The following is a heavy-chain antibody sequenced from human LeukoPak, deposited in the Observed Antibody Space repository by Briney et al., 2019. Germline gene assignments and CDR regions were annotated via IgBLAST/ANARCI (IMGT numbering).Heavy chain of an antibody. CDR2: IYPGDSDT. Sequence: GESLKISCKASGYTFTFSWIGWVRQMPGKGVEWMGIIYPGDSDTRYSPSFEGQVTMSVDKSINTAYLQWSSLKASDTAMYYCARLGYCSRGTCFAFDSWGQGTLVTVSS. CDR3: ARLGYCSRGTCFAFDS. D-gene: IGHD2-15*01. CDR1: GYTFTFSW. V-gene: IGHV5-51*01. J-gene: IGHJ4*02.